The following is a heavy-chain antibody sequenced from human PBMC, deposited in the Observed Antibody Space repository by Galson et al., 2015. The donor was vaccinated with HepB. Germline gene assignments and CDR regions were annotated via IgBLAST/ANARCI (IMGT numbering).Heavy chain of an antibody. CDR2: INWNGGST. CDR1: GFTFDDYG. CDR3: ARVVFDSGDGYKRGFDY. Sequence: SLRLSCAASGFTFDDYGMSWVRQAPGKGLEWVSGINWNGGSTGYADSVKGQFTISRDNAKNSLYLQMNSLRAEDTALYYCARVVFDSGDGYKRGFDYWGQGTLVTVSS. J-gene: IGHJ4*02. D-gene: IGHD5-24*01. V-gene: IGHV3-20*04.